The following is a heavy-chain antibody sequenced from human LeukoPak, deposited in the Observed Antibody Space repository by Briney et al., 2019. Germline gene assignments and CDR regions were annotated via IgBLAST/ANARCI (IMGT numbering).Heavy chain of an antibody. D-gene: IGHD6-19*01. J-gene: IGHJ4*02. Sequence: ASVKVSCKASGYTFTGYYMHWVRQAPGQGLEWMGWINPNSGDTNYSQKFQGRVSMTRDTSINTAYMELSRLTSDDTAVYYCARDLYSSGWTDAFDIWGQGTLVTVSS. CDR3: ARDLYSSGWTDAFDI. CDR2: INPNSGDT. V-gene: IGHV1-2*02. CDR1: GYTFTGYY.